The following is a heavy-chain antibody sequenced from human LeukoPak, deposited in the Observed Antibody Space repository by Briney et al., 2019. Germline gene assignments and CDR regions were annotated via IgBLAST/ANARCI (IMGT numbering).Heavy chain of an antibody. CDR3: ARSTYSRSSYDC. J-gene: IGHJ4*02. V-gene: IGHV3-74*01. CDR2: IKSDGSST. Sequence: GGSLRLSCAASGFTFSSYWMHWVRQVPGKGLVWVSRIKSDGSSTTYADSVKGRFTISRDNAKNTLYLQMSSLRAEDTAVYYCARSTYSRSSYDCWGQGTRVTVSS. D-gene: IGHD1-26*01. CDR1: GFTFSSYW.